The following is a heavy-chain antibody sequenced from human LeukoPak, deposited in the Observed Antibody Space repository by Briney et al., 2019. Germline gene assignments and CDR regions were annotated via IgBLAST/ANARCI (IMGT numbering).Heavy chain of an antibody. V-gene: IGHV4-34*01. CDR3: ARDLGAVGSGSPFEVGN. D-gene: IGHD3-10*01. Sequence: SETLSLTCAVYGGSFSGYYWSWIRQPPGKGLEWIGEINHSGSTNYNPSLKSRVTISVDTSKNQFSLRLSSVSAADTAVYYCARDLGAVGSGSPFEVGNCGQGSLVTVSS. J-gene: IGHJ4*02. CDR1: GGSFSGYY. CDR2: INHSGST.